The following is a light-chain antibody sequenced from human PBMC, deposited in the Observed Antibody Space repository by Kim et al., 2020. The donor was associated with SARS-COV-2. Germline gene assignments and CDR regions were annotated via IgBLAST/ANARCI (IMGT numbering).Light chain of an antibody. J-gene: IGLJ2*01. Sequence: ALGQTVRIICQGYSLRSYYGSWYQQKPGPAPVLVIYGKNNRPSGIPDRFSGSSSGNTASLTITGAQAEDEADYYCNSRDSSANHVVFGGGTQLTVL. CDR1: SLRSYY. CDR2: GKN. V-gene: IGLV3-19*01. CDR3: NSRDSSANHVV.